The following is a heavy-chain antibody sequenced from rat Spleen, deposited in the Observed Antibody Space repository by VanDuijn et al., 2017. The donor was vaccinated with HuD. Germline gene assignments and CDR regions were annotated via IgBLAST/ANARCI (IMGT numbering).Heavy chain of an antibody. Sequence: QVQVKESGPGLVQPSQTLSLTCTVSGFSLTSNGVSWIRQIPGKGLEWKGVIWSEGITDYHSAFKSRLRSSRDTSKSQVFLKMNSLQTEDTATYYCARVGDWYFDFWGPGTMVTVSS. CDR3: ARVGDWYFDF. V-gene: IGHV2-47*01. CDR2: IWSEGIT. CDR1: GFSLTSNG. J-gene: IGHJ1*01.